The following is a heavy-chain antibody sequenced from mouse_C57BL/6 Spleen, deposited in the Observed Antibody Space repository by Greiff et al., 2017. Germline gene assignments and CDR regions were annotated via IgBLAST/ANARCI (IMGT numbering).Heavy chain of an antibody. CDR1: GYTFTDYY. D-gene: IGHD4-1*01. V-gene: IGHV1-26*01. CDR3: ARSGPLTAMDD. J-gene: IGHJ4*01. CDR2: INPNNGGT. Sequence: VQLQQSGPELVKPGASVKISCKASGYTFTDYYMHWVKQSHGKSLEWIGDINPNNGGTSYNQKFKGKATLTVDKSSSTAYMELRSLTSEDSAVYYCARSGPLTAMDDWGQGTSVTVSS.